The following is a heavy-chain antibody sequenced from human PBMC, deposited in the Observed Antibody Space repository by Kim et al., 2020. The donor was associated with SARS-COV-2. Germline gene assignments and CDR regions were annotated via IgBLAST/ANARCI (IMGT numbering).Heavy chain of an antibody. CDR1: GFTFSDYY. CDR2: ISSSSSYT. CDR3: ARDDRVPHYGEYVDYYYGMDD. V-gene: IGHV3-11*05. D-gene: IGHD4-17*01. J-gene: IGHJ6*02. Sequence: GGSLRLSCAASGFTFSDYYMSWIRQAPGKGLEWVSYISSSSSYTNYADSVKGRFTISRDNAKNSLYLQMNSLRAEDTAVYYCARDDRVPHYGEYVDYYYGMDDGSQGTTVTDSS.